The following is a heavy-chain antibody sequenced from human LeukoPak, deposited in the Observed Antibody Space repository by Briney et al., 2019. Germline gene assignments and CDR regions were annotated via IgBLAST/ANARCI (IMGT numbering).Heavy chain of an antibody. Sequence: TETLSLTCTVSGGSISSYYWSWIRQPPGKGLEWIGYIYYSGSTNYNPSLKSRVTISVDTSKNQFSLKLSSVTAADTAVYYCARLEYYDSSARYWYFDLWGRGTLVSLST. CDR3: ARLEYYDSSARYWYFDL. CDR1: GGSISSYY. J-gene: IGHJ2*01. D-gene: IGHD3-22*01. V-gene: IGHV4-59*08. CDR2: IYYSGST.